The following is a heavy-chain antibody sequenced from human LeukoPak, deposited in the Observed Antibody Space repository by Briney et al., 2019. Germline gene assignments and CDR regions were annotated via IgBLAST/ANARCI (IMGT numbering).Heavy chain of an antibody. J-gene: IGHJ4*02. D-gene: IGHD3-3*01. CDR1: GFTFSSYW. Sequence: GGSLRLSCAASGFTFSSYWMSWVRQAPGKGLEWVANIKQDGSAKYYVDSVKGRFTISRDNAKNSLYLQMNSLRAEDTAVYYCARQYYDFWSGYSGYFDYWGQGTLVTVSS. CDR2: IKQDGSAK. CDR3: ARQYYDFWSGYSGYFDY. V-gene: IGHV3-7*01.